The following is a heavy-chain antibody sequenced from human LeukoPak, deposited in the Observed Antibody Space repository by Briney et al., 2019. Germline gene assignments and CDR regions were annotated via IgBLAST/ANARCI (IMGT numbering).Heavy chain of an antibody. D-gene: IGHD3-3*01. V-gene: IGHV1-18*01. CDR1: GYTFTSYG. Sequence: ASVTVSCKASGYTFTSYGISWVRQAPGQGLEWMGWISAYNGNTNYAQKLQGRVTMTTDTSTSTAYMELRSLRSDDTAVYYCARMGPTRTYYDFWSGYSRNWFDPWGQGTLVTVSS. CDR3: ARMGPTRTYYDFWSGYSRNWFDP. J-gene: IGHJ5*02. CDR2: ISAYNGNT.